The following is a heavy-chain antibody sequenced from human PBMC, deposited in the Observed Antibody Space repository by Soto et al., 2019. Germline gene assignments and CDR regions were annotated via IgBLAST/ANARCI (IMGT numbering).Heavy chain of an antibody. CDR1: GGSISSGGYY. D-gene: IGHD5-18*01. V-gene: IGHV4-31*03. Sequence: PSETLSLTSTVSGGSISSGGYYWSWIRQHPGKGLEWIGYIYYSGSTYYNPSLKSRVTISVDTSKNQFSLKLSSVTAADTAVYYCARSLVDTAMVGSVVENWFAPWGQETLVTVS. J-gene: IGHJ5*02. CDR2: IYYSGST. CDR3: ARSLVDTAMVGSVVENWFAP.